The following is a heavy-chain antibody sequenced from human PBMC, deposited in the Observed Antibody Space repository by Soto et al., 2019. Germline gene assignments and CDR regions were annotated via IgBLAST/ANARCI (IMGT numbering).Heavy chain of an antibody. CDR1: GGTFSTST. V-gene: IGHV1-69*04. D-gene: IGHD5-12*01. Sequence: QVQLVQSGAEVKKPGSSVKVSCKASGGTFSTSTFTWVRQAPGQGLEWMGRIIPILAVADYAQDFQGRVTITADKSTTPVYMELSSLKSEDTAVYYWARDSPIGSTFSGYDAIDAWGQGTLVTVSS. CDR2: IIPILAVA. J-gene: IGHJ5*02. CDR3: ARDSPIGSTFSGYDAIDA.